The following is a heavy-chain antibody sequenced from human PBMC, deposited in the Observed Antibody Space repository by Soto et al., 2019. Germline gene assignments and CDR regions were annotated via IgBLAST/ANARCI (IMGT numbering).Heavy chain of an antibody. J-gene: IGHJ3*02. Sequence: PSETLSLTCAIYSGSFSGYHWNGIRQPPGKGLEWIGEIKHSGSTNYNPSLKSRVTISVEPSKNQFSLKLSSVTAADTAVYYCARGQLGDAFDIWGQGTMVT. CDR2: IKHSGST. CDR1: SGSFSGYH. V-gene: IGHV4-34*01. CDR3: ARGQLGDAFDI. D-gene: IGHD1-1*01.